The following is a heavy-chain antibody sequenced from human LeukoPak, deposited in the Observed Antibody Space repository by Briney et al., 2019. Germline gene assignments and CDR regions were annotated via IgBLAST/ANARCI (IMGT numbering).Heavy chain of an antibody. CDR1: GGTFSSYA. V-gene: IGHV1-69*06. CDR2: IIPIFGTA. J-gene: IGHJ5*01. Sequence: SVKVSCKASGGTFSSYAISWVRQAPGQGLEWMGGIIPIFGTANYAQKFQGRVTITADKSTSTAYMELSSLRSEDTAVYYCARDPVGSGWFDYWAREPWSPSPQ. CDR3: ARDPVGSGWFDY. D-gene: IGHD6-19*01.